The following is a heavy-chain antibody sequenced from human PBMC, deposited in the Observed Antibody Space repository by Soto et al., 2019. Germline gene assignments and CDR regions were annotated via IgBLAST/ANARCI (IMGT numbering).Heavy chain of an antibody. CDR1: GGSISSGDYY. CDR3: ARAYCGGDCPWGDAFDI. D-gene: IGHD2-21*02. CDR2: IYYSGST. V-gene: IGHV4-30-4*01. J-gene: IGHJ3*02. Sequence: QVQLQESGPGLVKPSQTLSLTCTVSGGSISSGDYYWSWIRQPPGKALEWIGYIYYSGSTYYNPSLTSRVTITVDTPKNQFSLKLSSVTAADTAVYYCARAYCGGDCPWGDAFDIWGQGTMVTVSS.